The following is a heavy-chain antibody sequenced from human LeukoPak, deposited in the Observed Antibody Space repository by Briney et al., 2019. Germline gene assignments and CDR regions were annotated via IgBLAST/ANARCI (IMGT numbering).Heavy chain of an antibody. V-gene: IGHV4-61*02. CDR1: GDSISRRNYY. D-gene: IGHD7-27*01. J-gene: IGHJ4*02. CDR3: TRGTGLLPDY. Sequence: PSETLSLTCTVSGDSISRRNYYWSWIRQSAGKGLEWIGRIYTSENTNYNPSLKSRVTISLDTSKNLFSLKLSSVTAADTAVYYCTRGTGLLPDYRGQGTLVTVSS. CDR2: IYTSENT.